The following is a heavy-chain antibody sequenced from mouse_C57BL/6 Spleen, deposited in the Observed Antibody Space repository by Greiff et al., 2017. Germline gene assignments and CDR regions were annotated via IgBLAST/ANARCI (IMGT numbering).Heavy chain of an antibody. Sequence: DVKLVESEGGLVQPGSSMKLSCTASGFTFSDYYMAWVRQVPEKGLEWVANINYDGSSTYYLDSLKSRFIISRDNAKNILYLQMSSLKSEDTATYYCARADGYYWFADWGQGTLVTVSA. CDR2: INYDGSST. V-gene: IGHV5-16*01. CDR1: GFTFSDYY. D-gene: IGHD2-3*01. CDR3: ARADGYYWFAD. J-gene: IGHJ3*01.